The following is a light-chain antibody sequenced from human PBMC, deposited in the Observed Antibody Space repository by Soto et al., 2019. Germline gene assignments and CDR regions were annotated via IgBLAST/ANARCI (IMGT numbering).Light chain of an antibody. J-gene: IGKJ4*01. CDR1: QSVSSY. CDR3: QPHNIWPLT. Sequence: EIVLTQSPATLSLSPGERATLSCRASQSVSSYLVWYQQKPGQAPRLLIYDASNRATGIPARFSGSGSETDFTLTITSLEPEDFAVYYCQPHNIWPLTFGGGTKVEIK. CDR2: DAS. V-gene: IGKV3-11*01.